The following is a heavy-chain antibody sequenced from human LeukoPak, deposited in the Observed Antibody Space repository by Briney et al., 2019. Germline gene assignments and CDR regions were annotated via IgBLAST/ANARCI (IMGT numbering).Heavy chain of an antibody. J-gene: IGHJ3*02. V-gene: IGHV3-30-3*01. Sequence: PGGSLRLSCAASGFTFSSSVMHWVRQTPGEGLEWVAAVSHDGNNKHYAESVQGRFTISRDNSKNTLYVEMNSLRLEDTAVYYCAREGDSSGHAGAFDIWGQGTMVTVSS. D-gene: IGHD3-22*01. CDR3: AREGDSSGHAGAFDI. CDR2: VSHDGNNK. CDR1: GFTFSSSV.